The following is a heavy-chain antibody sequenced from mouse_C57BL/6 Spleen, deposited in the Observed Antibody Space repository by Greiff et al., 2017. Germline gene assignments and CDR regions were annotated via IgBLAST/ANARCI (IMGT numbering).Heavy chain of an antibody. CDR2: IYPASGST. J-gene: IGHJ3*01. V-gene: IGHV1-55*01. CDR3: GREGHSDYYFAD. Sequence: QVQLQQPGAELVKPGASVKMSCKASGYTFTSYWITWVKQRPGQGLEWIGDIYPASGSTNYNDKFKSKATLTVDTSSSTAYMQLSSLTSEDSAVCDSGREGHSDYYFADWGQGTLVTVSA. CDR1: GYTFTSYW. D-gene: IGHD1-1*01.